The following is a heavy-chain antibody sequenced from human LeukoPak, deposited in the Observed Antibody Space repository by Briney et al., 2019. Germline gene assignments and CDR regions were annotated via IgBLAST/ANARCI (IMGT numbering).Heavy chain of an antibody. CDR3: ASKQWLVRDWSDP. J-gene: IGHJ5*02. V-gene: IGHV4-39*01. CDR1: GGSISSSSYY. Sequence: SETLSLTCTVSGGSISSSSYYRGWIRQPPGKGLEWIGSIYYSGSTYNNPSLKSRVTISVDTSKNQFSLKLSSVTAADTAVYYCASKQWLVRDWSDPWGQGTLVTVSS. CDR2: IYYSGST. D-gene: IGHD6-19*01.